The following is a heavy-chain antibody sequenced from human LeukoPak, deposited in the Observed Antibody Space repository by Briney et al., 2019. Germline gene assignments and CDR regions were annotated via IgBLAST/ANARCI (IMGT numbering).Heavy chain of an antibody. CDR1: GFTFSSYA. J-gene: IGHJ4*02. D-gene: IGHD6-19*01. CDR3: ARDRITVAATETSFDY. V-gene: IGHV3-23*01. Sequence: PGGSLRLSCAASGFTFSSYAMSWVRQAPGKGLEWVSAISGSGGSTYYADSVKGRFTISRDNSKNTLYLQMNSLRAEDTAVYYCARDRITVAATETSFDYWGQGTLVTVSS. CDR2: ISGSGGST.